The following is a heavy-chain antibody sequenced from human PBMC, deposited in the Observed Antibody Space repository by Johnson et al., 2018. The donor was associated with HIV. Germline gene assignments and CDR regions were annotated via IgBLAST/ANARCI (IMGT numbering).Heavy chain of an antibody. D-gene: IGHD3-10*01. Sequence: QVQLVESGGGVVQPGRSLRLYCAASGFTFRSYAMHWVRQAPGKGLEWVAVISYDGSNKYYADSVKGRFTISRDNSKNTLYLQMNSLRAEDTAVYYCASISLGSEDDAFDIWGQGTMVTVSS. CDR1: GFTFRSYA. V-gene: IGHV3-30*03. CDR3: ASISLGSEDDAFDI. J-gene: IGHJ3*02. CDR2: ISYDGSNK.